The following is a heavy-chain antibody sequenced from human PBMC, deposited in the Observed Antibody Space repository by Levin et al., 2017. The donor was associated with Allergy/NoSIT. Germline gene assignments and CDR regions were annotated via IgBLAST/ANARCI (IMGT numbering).Heavy chain of an antibody. J-gene: IGHJ5*02. V-gene: IGHV3-9*01. CDR2: MSWNSDRI. Sequence: SLKISCAASGFSFEDYAMHWVRQAPGKGLEWVSGMSWNSDRIGYADSVKGRFTISRDNAKHSLYLQMNSLRGEDTALYYCAKDIGRTLPAGRNWFDPWGQGTLVIVSS. CDR3: AKDIGRTLPAGRNWFDP. CDR1: GFSFEDYA. D-gene: IGHD2-2*01.